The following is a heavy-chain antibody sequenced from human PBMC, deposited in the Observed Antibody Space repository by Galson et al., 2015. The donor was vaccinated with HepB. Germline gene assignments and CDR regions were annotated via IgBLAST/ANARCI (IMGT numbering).Heavy chain of an antibody. CDR1: GFTFDDYA. CDR2: ISWDGGST. J-gene: IGHJ4*02. CDR3: AKDTSEGFDY. V-gene: IGHV3-43D*03. D-gene: IGHD2-2*01. Sequence: SLRLSCAASGFTFDDYAMHWVRQAPGKGLEWVSLISWDGGSTYYADSVKGRFTISRDNSKNSLYLQMNSLRAEDTALYYCAKDTSEGFDYWGQGTLVTVSS.